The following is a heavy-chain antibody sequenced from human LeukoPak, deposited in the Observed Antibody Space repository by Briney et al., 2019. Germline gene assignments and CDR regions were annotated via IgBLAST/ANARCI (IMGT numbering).Heavy chain of an antibody. CDR1: GFTFSSYG. D-gene: IGHD2-15*01. V-gene: IGHV3-30*03. CDR2: ISYDGSNK. CDR3: ARDLTVVAATSAYYYYYGMDV. Sequence: GGSLRLSCAASGFTFSSYGMHWVRQAPGKGLEWVAVISYDGSNKYYADSVKGRFTISRDNAKNSLYLQMNSLRAEDTAVYYCARDLTVVAATSAYYYYYGMDVWGQGTTVTVSS. J-gene: IGHJ6*02.